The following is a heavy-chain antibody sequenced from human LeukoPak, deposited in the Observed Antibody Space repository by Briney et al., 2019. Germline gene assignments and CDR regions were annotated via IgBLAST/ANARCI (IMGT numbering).Heavy chain of an antibody. V-gene: IGHV3-33*06. CDR1: GFTFSSYG. J-gene: IGHJ4*02. D-gene: IGHD1-26*01. Sequence: PGGSLRLSCAASGFTFSSYGMHWVRQAPGKGLEWVAVIWYDGSSKYYTDSVKGRFTISRDNSKNTLYLQMNSLRAEDTAVYYCAKPTVGSGSFLINYWGQGTLVTVSS. CDR3: AKPTVGSGSFLINY. CDR2: IWYDGSSK.